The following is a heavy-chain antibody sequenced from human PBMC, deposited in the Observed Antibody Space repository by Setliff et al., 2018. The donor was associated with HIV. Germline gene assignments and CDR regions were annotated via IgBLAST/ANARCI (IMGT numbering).Heavy chain of an antibody. V-gene: IGHV4-34*01. Sequence: SETLSLTCTLHGVPLSDYYWNRIRQSPGKGLEWIVEVNHNGNINYNPSLKSRVTVSVDTSKTQYSLKMISVTAADTAMYYCAISIVGVTSEMYWAQGTLVTVSS. CDR1: GVPLSDYY. CDR3: AISIVGVTSEMY. CDR2: VNHNGNI. J-gene: IGHJ4*02. D-gene: IGHD2-21*02.